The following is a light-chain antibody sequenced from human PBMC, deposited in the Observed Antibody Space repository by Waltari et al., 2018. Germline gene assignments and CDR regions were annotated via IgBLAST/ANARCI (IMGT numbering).Light chain of an antibody. V-gene: IGKV3-11*01. CDR2: DAS. Sequence: IVLTQSPATLSLSPGERATLSWRASQTVSTYLAWFQQKPGQAPRLLIYDASNRAPGIPARFSGSGSGTDFSLTISSLEPEDFAVYYCHQRSLWPWTFGQGTKVAIK. CDR3: HQRSLWPWT. J-gene: IGKJ1*01. CDR1: QTVSTY.